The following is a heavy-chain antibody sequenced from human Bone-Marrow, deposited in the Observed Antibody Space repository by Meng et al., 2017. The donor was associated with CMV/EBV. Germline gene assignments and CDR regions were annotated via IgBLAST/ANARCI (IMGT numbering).Heavy chain of an antibody. Sequence: QCWAEVRKPRAALKVHCKASGYAFTGYYMHWVRQAPVQGLEWMGWINPNSGGTNYAQKFQGRVTMTRDTSISTAYMELSRLRSDDTAVYYCAREGIAVAAAFDYWGQGTLVTVSS. CDR3: AREGIAVAAAFDY. CDR1: GYAFTGYY. D-gene: IGHD6-19*01. J-gene: IGHJ4*02. V-gene: IGHV1-2*02. CDR2: INPNSGGT.